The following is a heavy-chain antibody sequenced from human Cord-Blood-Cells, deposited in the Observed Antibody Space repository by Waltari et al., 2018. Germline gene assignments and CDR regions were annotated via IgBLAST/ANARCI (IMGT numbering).Heavy chain of an antibody. CDR3: ARDLCTNGVCYAFDI. J-gene: IGHJ3*02. Sequence: EWIGYIYYSGSTNYNPYLKSRVTISVDTSKNQFSLKLSSVTAADTAAYYCARDLCTNGVCYAFDIWGQGTMVTVSS. D-gene: IGHD2-8*01. V-gene: IGHV4-59*01. CDR2: IYYSGST.